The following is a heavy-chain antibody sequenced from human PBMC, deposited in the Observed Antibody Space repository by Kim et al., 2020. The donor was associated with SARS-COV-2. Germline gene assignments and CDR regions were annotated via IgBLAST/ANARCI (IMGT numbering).Heavy chain of an antibody. CDR1: GFTFSSYG. J-gene: IGHJ4*02. CDR2: IWYDGSNK. V-gene: IGHV3-33*08. D-gene: IGHD3-22*01. CDR3: AIKGSYYDSGDY. Sequence: GGSLRLSCAASGFTFSSYGMHWVRQAPGKGLEWVAVIWYDGSNKYYADSVKGRFTISRDNSKNTLYLQMNSLIAEDTAVYYCAIKGSYYDSGDYWGQGTLVTVSS.